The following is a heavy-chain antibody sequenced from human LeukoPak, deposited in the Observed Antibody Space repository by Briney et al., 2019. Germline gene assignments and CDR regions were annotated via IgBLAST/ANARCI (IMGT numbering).Heavy chain of an antibody. V-gene: IGHV3-48*03. Sequence: PGGSLRLSCAASGFTFSSYEMNWVRQAPGKGLEWVSYISSSGSTIYYADSVKGRFTISRDNAKNSLYLQMNSLRAEDTAVYYCARVPITIFGVVILGCMDVWGQGTTVTVSS. CDR2: ISSSGSTI. D-gene: IGHD3-3*01. CDR1: GFTFSSYE. J-gene: IGHJ6*02. CDR3: ARVPITIFGVVILGCMDV.